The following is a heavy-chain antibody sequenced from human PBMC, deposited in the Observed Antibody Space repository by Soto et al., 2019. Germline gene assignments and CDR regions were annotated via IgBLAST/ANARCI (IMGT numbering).Heavy chain of an antibody. CDR1: GGTFSCHT. J-gene: IGHJ5*02. D-gene: IGHD2-15*01. V-gene: IGHV1-69*13. CDR3: AIDPPHVPDPIGYCSGGSCYGRFDP. Sequence: SVKVSCKASGGTFSCHTITWVRQAPGQKIEWKGGIIPIFGTANYAQKFQGRVTITADESTSTAYIELSSLRSEDTAVYYCAIDPPHVPDPIGYCSGGSCYGRFDPWGQGTLVTVSS. CDR2: IIPIFGTA.